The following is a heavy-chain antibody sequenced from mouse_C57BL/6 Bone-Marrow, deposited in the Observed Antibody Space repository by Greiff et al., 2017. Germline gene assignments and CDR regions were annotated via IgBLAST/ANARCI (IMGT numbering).Heavy chain of an antibody. CDR2: IDPETGGT. D-gene: IGHD1-1*01. Sequence: QVQLKQSGAELVRPGASVTLSCKASGYTFTDYEMHWVKQPPVHGLEWIGAIDPETGGTAYNQKFKGKAILTADKSSSTAYMELRSLTSEDSAVYYFTREDYYGSSSWFAYWGQGNLVTVSA. CDR3: TREDYYGSSSWFAY. CDR1: GYTFTDYE. J-gene: IGHJ3*01. V-gene: IGHV1-15*01.